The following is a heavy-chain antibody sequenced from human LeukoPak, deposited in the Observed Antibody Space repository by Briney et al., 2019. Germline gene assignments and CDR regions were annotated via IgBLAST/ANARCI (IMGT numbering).Heavy chain of an antibody. CDR2: ISGSGGSI. CDR1: GFTFSSYA. CDR3: ARGKGDYGASFDV. J-gene: IGHJ3*01. D-gene: IGHD4-17*01. Sequence: GGSLRLSCAASGFTFSSYAMSWVRQAPGKGLEWVSAISGSGGSIYYADSMKGRFTISRDNSKNTLYLQINSLRAEDTAVYYCARGKGDYGASFDVWGQGTMVTVSS. V-gene: IGHV3-23*01.